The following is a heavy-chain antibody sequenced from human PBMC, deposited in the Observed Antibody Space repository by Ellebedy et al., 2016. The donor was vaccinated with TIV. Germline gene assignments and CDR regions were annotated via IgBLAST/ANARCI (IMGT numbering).Heavy chain of an antibody. D-gene: IGHD3-22*01. Sequence: GESLKISCVGSGFTFYSHAMSWVRQTPGKGLEWVSVISAGGDSTEYVDSVKGRFTISRDNSKNTLYLQMNSLRVEDTAVYYCVKLDSSGYYYGRLDYWGQGTLVTVSS. CDR2: ISAGGDST. CDR3: VKLDSSGYYYGRLDY. J-gene: IGHJ4*02. V-gene: IGHV3-23*01. CDR1: GFTFYSHA.